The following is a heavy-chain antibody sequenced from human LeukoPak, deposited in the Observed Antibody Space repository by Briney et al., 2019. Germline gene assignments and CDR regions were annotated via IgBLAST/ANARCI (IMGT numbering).Heavy chain of an antibody. CDR2: IYYSGST. CDR3: ARAQWLRPNDAFDI. J-gene: IGHJ3*02. D-gene: IGHD5-12*01. V-gene: IGHV4-59*01. Sequence: SETLFLTCTVSGVSISSYYWSWIRQPPGRGLEWIGYIYYSGSTNYNPSLKSRVTISVDTSKNQFSLKLSSVTAADTAVYYCARAQWLRPNDAFDIWGQGTMVTVSS. CDR1: GVSISSYY.